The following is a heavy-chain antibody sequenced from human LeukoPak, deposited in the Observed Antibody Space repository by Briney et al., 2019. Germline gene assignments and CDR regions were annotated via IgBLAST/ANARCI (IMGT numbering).Heavy chain of an antibody. CDR1: GITFSSYA. J-gene: IGHJ5*02. V-gene: IGHV3-23*01. CDR3: AKDRGEVPARGWFDP. Sequence: PGGSLRLSCAASGITFSSYAMSWVRQAPGKGLEWVSVISGSGAGTYYTDSVKGRFTISRDNSKNTLYLQMNSLRAEDTAVYYCAKDRGEVPARGWFDPLGQGTLVTVSS. CDR2: ISGSGAGT. D-gene: IGHD2-2*01.